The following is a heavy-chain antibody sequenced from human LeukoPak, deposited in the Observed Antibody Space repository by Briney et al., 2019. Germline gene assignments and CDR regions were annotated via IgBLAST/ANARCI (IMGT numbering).Heavy chain of an antibody. CDR1: GFTFSSDA. CDR2: ISGSGDVT. J-gene: IGHJ5*02. CDR3: ANKPAGFDP. D-gene: IGHD6-13*01. V-gene: IGHV3-23*01. Sequence: GGSLRLSCTSSGFTFSSDAMSWVRQAPGKGLEWVSRISGSGDVTYYADSVRGRFSTSRDNSKNTLYLQMSSLRAEDTAVYYCANKPAGFDPWGQGSLVIVSS.